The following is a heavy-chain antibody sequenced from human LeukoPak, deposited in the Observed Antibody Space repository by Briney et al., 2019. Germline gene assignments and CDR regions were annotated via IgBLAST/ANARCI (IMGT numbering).Heavy chain of an antibody. D-gene: IGHD3-3*02. J-gene: IGHJ4*02. V-gene: IGHV4-34*01. Sequence: SETLSLTCAVYGGSFSSYYWSWIRQPPGKGLEWIGEINHSGSTNYNPSLKSRVTISVDTSKNQFSLKLSSVTAADTAVYYCARSISGYWGQGTLVTVSS. CDR1: GGSFSSYY. CDR2: INHSGST. CDR3: ARSISGY.